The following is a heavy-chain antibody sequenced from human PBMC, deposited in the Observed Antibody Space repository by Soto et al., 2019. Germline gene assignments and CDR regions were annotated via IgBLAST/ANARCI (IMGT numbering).Heavy chain of an antibody. Sequence: GGSQRLSCAASGGPFRSYAMHWVRQAPGKGLEWVAVISYDGSNKYYADSVKGRFTISRDNSKNTLYLQMNSLRAEDTAVYYCARERGTGWFEDMDVWGQGTTVTVS. D-gene: IGHD3-10*01. V-gene: IGHV3-30-3*01. CDR3: ARERGTGWFEDMDV. J-gene: IGHJ6*02. CDR2: ISYDGSNK. CDR1: GGPFRSYA.